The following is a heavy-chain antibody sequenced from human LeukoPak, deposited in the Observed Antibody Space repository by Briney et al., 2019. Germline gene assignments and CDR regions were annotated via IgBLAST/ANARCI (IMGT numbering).Heavy chain of an antibody. CDR1: GFTFSDHH. CDR3: TRIFYYGTRSYYPDF. Sequence: PGGSLRLSCAASGFTFSDHHMDWVRQAPGKGLEWIGRSKNKDYAYSTVYAASVKGRFTFSRDDPKNSLYLQMNSLTTEDTAVYYCTRIFYYGTRSYYPDFWGQGTLVTVSS. CDR2: SKNKDYAYST. J-gene: IGHJ4*02. D-gene: IGHD3-10*01. V-gene: IGHV3-72*01.